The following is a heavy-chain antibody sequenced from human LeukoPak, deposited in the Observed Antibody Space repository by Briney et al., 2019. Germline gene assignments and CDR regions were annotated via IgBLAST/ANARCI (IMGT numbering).Heavy chain of an antibody. V-gene: IGHV3-30*18. CDR3: AKETTSTCGWQPFDY. Sequence: GGSLRLSCAASGFTFSSYGMHWVRQAPGKGLEWVAVISYDGSNKYYADSVKGRFTISRDNSKNTLYLQMNSLRAEDTAVYYCAKETTSTCGWQPFDYWGQGTLVTVSS. CDR2: ISYDGSNK. CDR1: GFTFSSYG. D-gene: IGHD6-19*01. J-gene: IGHJ4*02.